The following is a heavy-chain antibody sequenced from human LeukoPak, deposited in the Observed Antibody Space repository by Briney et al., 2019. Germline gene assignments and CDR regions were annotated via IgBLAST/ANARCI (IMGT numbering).Heavy chain of an antibody. D-gene: IGHD4-17*01. CDR1: GFSLSTSGVG. CDR2: IYWDDDT. CDR3: AHCYGDYAVVYFDY. Sequence: SGPTLVNPTQTLTLTCTFSGFSLSTSGVGVGWIRQPPGKALEWLALIYWDDDTRYSPSLKSRLTITKDTSKNQVVLTMTNMDPVDTATYYCAHCYGDYAVVYFDYWGQGTLVTVSS. J-gene: IGHJ4*02. V-gene: IGHV2-5*02.